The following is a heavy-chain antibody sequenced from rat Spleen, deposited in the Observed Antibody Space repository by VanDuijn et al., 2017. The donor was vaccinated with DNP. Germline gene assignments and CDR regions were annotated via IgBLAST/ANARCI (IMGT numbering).Heavy chain of an antibody. CDR1: GITFSDHN. J-gene: IGHJ2*01. V-gene: IGHV5-25*01. CDR2: ISPSGGNT. Sequence: EVQLVESGGGLVQPGRSLKLSCAVSGITFSDHNMAWVRQAPKKSLEWVTSISPSGGNTNYRDSVKGRFTVSRDNAKSTLYLQMDSLRSEDTATYYCTIGYSLDYWGQGVMVTVSS. D-gene: IGHD1-11*01. CDR3: TIGYSLDY.